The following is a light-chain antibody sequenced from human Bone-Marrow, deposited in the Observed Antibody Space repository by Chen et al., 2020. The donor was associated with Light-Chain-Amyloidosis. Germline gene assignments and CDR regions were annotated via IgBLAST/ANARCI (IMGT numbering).Light chain of an antibody. CDR3: QSADSSGTYEVI. J-gene: IGLJ2*01. V-gene: IGLV3-25*03. CDR1: DLPTKY. Sequence: SYQLTPPPSVSVSPGQTARLTCSGDDLPTKYAYWYQQKPGQAPVLVIHRDTERPSGISERFSGSNSGTTATLTISGVQAEDEADYHCQSADSSGTYEVIFGGGTKLTVL. CDR2: RDT.